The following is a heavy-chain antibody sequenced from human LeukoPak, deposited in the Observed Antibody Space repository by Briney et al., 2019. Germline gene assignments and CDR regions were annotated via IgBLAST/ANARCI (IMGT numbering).Heavy chain of an antibody. CDR2: IRYDGSNK. Sequence: GGSLRLSCAASGFTFSSYGMHWVRQAPGKGLEWVAFIRYDGSNKYYADSVKGRFTISRDNSKNTLYLQMNSLRAEDTAVYYCAKAIYGSGSYSVDYWGQGTLVTVSA. V-gene: IGHV3-30*02. CDR3: AKAIYGSGSYSVDY. D-gene: IGHD3-10*01. CDR1: GFTFSSYG. J-gene: IGHJ4*02.